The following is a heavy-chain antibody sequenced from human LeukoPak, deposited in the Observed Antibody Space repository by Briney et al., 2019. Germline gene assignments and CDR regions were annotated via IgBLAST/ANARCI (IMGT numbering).Heavy chain of an antibody. CDR3: ARGCIAAAGTYDAFDI. CDR2: IFISGST. J-gene: IGHJ3*02. V-gene: IGHV4-61*02. Sequence: SETLSLTCTVSGGSISSGSYYWNWIRQPAGKGLEWIGLIFISGSTNYNPSLKSRVTISVDTSKNQFSLKLSSVAAADTAVYYCARGCIAAAGTYDAFDIWGQGTMVTVSS. D-gene: IGHD6-13*01. CDR1: GGSISSGSYY.